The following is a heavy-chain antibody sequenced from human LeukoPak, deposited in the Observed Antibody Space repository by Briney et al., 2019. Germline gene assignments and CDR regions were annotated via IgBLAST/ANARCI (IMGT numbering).Heavy chain of an antibody. CDR1: GYTLTELS. J-gene: IGHJ4*02. CDR2: FDPEDGET. V-gene: IGHV1-24*01. Sequence: ASVKVSCKVSGYTLTELSMHWVRQAPGKGLEWMGGFDPEDGETIYAQKFQGRVTMTEDTSTDTAYMELSSLRSEDTAIYYCARVYQRGPTRSPDSYYFDYWGQGTLVTVSS. D-gene: IGHD2-2*01. CDR3: ARVYQRGPTRSPDSYYFDY.